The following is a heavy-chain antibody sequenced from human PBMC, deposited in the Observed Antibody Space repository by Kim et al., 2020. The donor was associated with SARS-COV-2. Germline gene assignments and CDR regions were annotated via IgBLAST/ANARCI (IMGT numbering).Heavy chain of an antibody. CDR2: ISSSSSYI. J-gene: IGHJ6*02. V-gene: IGHV3-21*01. CDR1: GFTFSSYS. CDR3: ARGPQMSSGWSKYYYYGMDV. Sequence: GGSLRLSCAASGFTFSSYSMNWVRQAPGKGLEWVSSISSSSSYIYYADSVKGRFTISRDNAKNSLYLQMNSLRAEDTAVYYCARGPQMSSGWSKYYYYGMDVWGQGTTVTVSS. D-gene: IGHD6-19*01.